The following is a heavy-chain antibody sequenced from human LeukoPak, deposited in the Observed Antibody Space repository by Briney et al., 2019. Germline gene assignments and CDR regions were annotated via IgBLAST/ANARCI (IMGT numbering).Heavy chain of an antibody. J-gene: IGHJ6*03. Sequence: KSSETLSLTCAVYGGSFSGYYWSWIRQPPGKGLEWIGEINHSGSTNYNPSLKSRVTISVDTSKNQFSLKLSSVTAADTAVYYCARSRTVRGVITQRYYYYMDVWGKGTTVTISS. V-gene: IGHV4-34*01. CDR1: GGSFSGYY. CDR3: ARSRTVRGVITQRYYYYMDV. D-gene: IGHD3-10*01. CDR2: INHSGST.